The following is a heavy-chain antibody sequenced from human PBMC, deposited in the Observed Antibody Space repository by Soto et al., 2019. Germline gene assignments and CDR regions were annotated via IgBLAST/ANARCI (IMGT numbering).Heavy chain of an antibody. D-gene: IGHD2-2*01. V-gene: IGHV5-51*01. CDR1: GYNFTTYW. CDR3: ARNKGYCSSTSCYGMDV. CDR2: IYPGDSDT. Sequence: PGESLQISNEGSGYNFTTYWIGWVRQMPGKGLEWMGSIYPGDSDTRYSPSFQGQVTISADRSISTAYLQWNSLKASDTAMYFCARNKGYCSSTSCYGMDVWGQGTTVTVSS. J-gene: IGHJ6*02.